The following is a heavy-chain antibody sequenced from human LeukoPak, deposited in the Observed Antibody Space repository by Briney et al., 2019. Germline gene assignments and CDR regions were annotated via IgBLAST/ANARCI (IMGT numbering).Heavy chain of an antibody. D-gene: IGHD4-23*01. CDR1: GGSISSYY. Sequence: SETLSLTCTVSGGSISSYYWSWIRQPPGKGLEWIGEINHSGSTNYNPSLKSRVTISVDTSKNQFSLKLSSVTAADTAVYYCARWQSGNKAFDIWGQGTMVTVSS. CDR3: ARWQSGNKAFDI. CDR2: INHSGST. J-gene: IGHJ3*02. V-gene: IGHV4-34*01.